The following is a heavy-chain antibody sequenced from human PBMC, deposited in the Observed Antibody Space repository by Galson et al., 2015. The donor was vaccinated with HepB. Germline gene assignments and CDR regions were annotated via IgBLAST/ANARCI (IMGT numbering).Heavy chain of an antibody. Sequence: ETLSLTCTVSGGSISSSSYYWGWIRQPPGKGLEWIGSIYYSGSTYYNPSLKSRVTISVDTSKNQFSLKLSSVTAADTAVYYCARRTGVVDDPSRGSYYFDYWGQGTLVTVSS. CDR2: IYYSGST. CDR3: ARRTGVVDDPSRGSYYFDY. CDR1: GGSISSSSYY. V-gene: IGHV4-39*01. D-gene: IGHD3-3*01. J-gene: IGHJ4*02.